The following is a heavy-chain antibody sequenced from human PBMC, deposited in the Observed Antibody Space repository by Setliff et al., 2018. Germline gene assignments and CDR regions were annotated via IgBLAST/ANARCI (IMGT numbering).Heavy chain of an antibody. CDR3: ARAYSYYYYYMDV. CDR1: GGSISSGGYY. J-gene: IGHJ6*03. D-gene: IGHD4-4*01. V-gene: IGHV4-31*03. Sequence: SETRSLTCTVTGGSISSGGYYWSWIRQHPGKGLEWIGYIYYSGSTYYNPSLKSRVTISLDASKNQLSLKLSSVTAADTAVYYCARAYSYYYYYMDVWGKGTTVTVSS. CDR2: IYYSGST.